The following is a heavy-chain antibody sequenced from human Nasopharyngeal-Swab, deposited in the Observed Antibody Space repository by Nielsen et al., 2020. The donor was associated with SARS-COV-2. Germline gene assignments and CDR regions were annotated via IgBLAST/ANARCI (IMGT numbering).Heavy chain of an antibody. CDR3: ARDRHGYDILTGYRRANNWFDP. CDR1: GFTFSDYY. J-gene: IGHJ5*02. D-gene: IGHD3-9*01. Sequence: GESLKISCAASGFTFSDYYMSWIRQAPGKGLEWVSYISSSGSIIYYADSVKGRFTISRDNAKNSLYLQMNSLRAEDTAVYYCARDRHGYDILTGYRRANNWFDPWGQGTLVTVSS. CDR2: ISSSGSII. V-gene: IGHV3-11*04.